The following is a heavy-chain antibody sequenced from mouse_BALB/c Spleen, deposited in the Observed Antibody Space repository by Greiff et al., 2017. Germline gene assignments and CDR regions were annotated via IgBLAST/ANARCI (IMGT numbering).Heavy chain of an antibody. CDR3: AYDYDGAWFAY. V-gene: IGHV1S41*01. CDR2: IAPGSGST. J-gene: IGHJ3*01. Sequence: ELVKPGASVKLSCKASGYTFTSYWINWTKQRPGQGLEWIGRIAPGSGSTYYNEMFKGKATLTVDTSSSTAYIQLSSLSSEDSAVYFCAYDYDGAWFAYWGQGTLVTVSA. CDR1: GYTFTSYW. D-gene: IGHD2-4*01.